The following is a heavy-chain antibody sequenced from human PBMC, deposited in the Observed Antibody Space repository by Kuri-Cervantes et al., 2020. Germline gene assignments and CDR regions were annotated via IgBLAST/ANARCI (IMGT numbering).Heavy chain of an antibody. J-gene: IGHJ4*02. CDR2: INPNSGGT. Sequence: ASVKVSCKASGYTFTGYYMHWVRQAPGQGLEWMGWINPNSGGTNYAQKFQGRVTMTRDTSTSTVYMELSSLRSEDTAVYYCARANAGSSGWYRLKFEYYFDYWGQGTLVTVSS. CDR3: ARANAGSSGWYRLKFEYYFDY. D-gene: IGHD6-19*01. CDR1: GYTFTGYY. V-gene: IGHV1-2*02.